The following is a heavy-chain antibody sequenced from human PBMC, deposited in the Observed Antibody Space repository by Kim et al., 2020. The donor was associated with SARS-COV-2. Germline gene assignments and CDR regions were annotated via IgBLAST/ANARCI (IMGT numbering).Heavy chain of an antibody. Sequence: SETLSLTCAVYGGSFSGYYWSWIRQPPGKGLEWIGEINHSGSTNYNSSLKSRVTISVDTSKNQFSLKLSSVTAADTAVYYCARGTRQWLSRHYYYYMDVWGKGPTVTVSS. J-gene: IGHJ6*03. D-gene: IGHD6-19*01. V-gene: IGHV4-34*01. CDR1: GGSFSGYY. CDR2: INHSGST. CDR3: ARGTRQWLSRHYYYYMDV.